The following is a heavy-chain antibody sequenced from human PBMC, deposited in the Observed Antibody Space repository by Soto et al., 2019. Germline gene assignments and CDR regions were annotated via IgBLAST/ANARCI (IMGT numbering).Heavy chain of an antibody. CDR3: ARAYVSVGVDY. CDR1: GGSISSGGYY. CDR2: IYYSGST. Sequence: QVQLQESGPGLVKPSQTLSLTCTVSGGSISSGGYYWSWIRQHPGKGLEWIGYIYYSGSTYYNPCLRRXXTXSXXTATNQFSLKLGSVTAADTAVYYCARAYVSVGVDYWGQGTLVTVSS. D-gene: IGHD3-10*02. V-gene: IGHV4-31*03. J-gene: IGHJ4*02.